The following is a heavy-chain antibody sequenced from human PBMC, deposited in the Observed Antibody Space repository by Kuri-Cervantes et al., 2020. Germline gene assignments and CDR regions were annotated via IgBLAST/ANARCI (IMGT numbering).Heavy chain of an antibody. Sequence: SETLSLTCTVSGGSINISTYYWAWIRQPPGKGLEWIGTIYYTGNTYYSPSLKSRVTISVDTSKNQFFLKLSSVTAADTALYYCARGSRPHGYTYYYGMDVWGQGTTVTVSS. CDR1: GGSINISTYY. V-gene: IGHV4-39*07. J-gene: IGHJ6*02. D-gene: IGHD5-24*01. CDR2: IYYTGNT. CDR3: ARGSRPHGYTYYYGMDV.